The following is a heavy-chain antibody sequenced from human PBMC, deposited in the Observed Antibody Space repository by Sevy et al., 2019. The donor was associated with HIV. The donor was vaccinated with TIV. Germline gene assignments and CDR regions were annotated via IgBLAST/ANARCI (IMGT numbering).Heavy chain of an antibody. CDR2: ISSDGSYK. D-gene: IGHD6-13*01. Sequence: GGSLRLSCAAAGFTFSRYGMHWARQAPGKGLEWVAVISSDGSYKEYAKSVKGRFTVSRDNSKDTVYLQMNSLRLEDTAIYYCANSRGRYEGSSWLYYYYLMDVWGQGTTVTVSS. J-gene: IGHJ6*02. CDR3: ANSRGRYEGSSWLYYYYLMDV. CDR1: GFTFSRYG. V-gene: IGHV3-30*18.